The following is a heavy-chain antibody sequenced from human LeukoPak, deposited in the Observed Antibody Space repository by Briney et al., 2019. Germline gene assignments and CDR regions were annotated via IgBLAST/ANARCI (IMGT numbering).Heavy chain of an antibody. V-gene: IGHV4-59*12. Sequence: PSETLSLTCTVSGGSISSYYWSWIRQPPGKGLEWIGYIYYSGSTNYNPSLKSRVTISVDRSKNQFSLKLSSVTAADTAVYYCARADTAMVFDYWGQGTLVTVSS. CDR1: GGSISSYY. D-gene: IGHD5-18*01. CDR3: ARADTAMVFDY. J-gene: IGHJ4*02. CDR2: IYYSGST.